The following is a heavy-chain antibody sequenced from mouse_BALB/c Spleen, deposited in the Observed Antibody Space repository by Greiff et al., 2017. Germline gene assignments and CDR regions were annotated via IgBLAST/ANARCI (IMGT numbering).Heavy chain of an antibody. CDR1: GFAFSSYD. D-gene: IGHD1-1*01. V-gene: IGHV5-12-1*01. Sequence: EVKLQESGGGLVKPGGSLKLSCAASGFAFSSYDMSWVRQTPEKRLEWVAYISSGGGSTYYPDTVKGRFTISRDNAKNTLYLQMSSLKSEDTAMYYCARRSPLYGSRDWYFDVWGAGTTVTVSS. J-gene: IGHJ1*01. CDR2: ISSGGGST. CDR3: ARRSPLYGSRDWYFDV.